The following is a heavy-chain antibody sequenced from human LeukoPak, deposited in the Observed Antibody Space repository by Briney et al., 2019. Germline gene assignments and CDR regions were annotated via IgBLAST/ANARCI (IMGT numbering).Heavy chain of an antibody. CDR3: ASTIFEMATMWPYFDY. D-gene: IGHD5-24*01. J-gene: IGHJ4*02. CDR1: GGSFSGYY. CDR2: INHSGST. V-gene: IGHV4-34*01. Sequence: SETLSLTCAVYGGSFSGYYWSWIRQPPGKGLEWIGEINHSGSTYYNPSLKSRVTISVDTSKNQFSLKLSSVTAADTAVYYCASTIFEMATMWPYFDYWGQGTLVTVSS.